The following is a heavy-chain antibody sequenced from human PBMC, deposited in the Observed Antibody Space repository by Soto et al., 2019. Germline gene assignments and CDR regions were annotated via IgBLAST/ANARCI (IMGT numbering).Heavy chain of an antibody. Sequence: QGQLVESGGGVVQPGRSLSLSCAASGFTFSSYGMHWVRQAPGKGLEWVAVISYDGSNKYYADSVKGRFTISRDNSKNTLYLQMNSLRAEDTAVYYCANAPAIVLVPAALGGDYWGQGTLVTVSS. CDR3: ANAPAIVLVPAALGGDY. D-gene: IGHD2-2*01. J-gene: IGHJ4*02. CDR2: ISYDGSNK. V-gene: IGHV3-30*18. CDR1: GFTFSSYG.